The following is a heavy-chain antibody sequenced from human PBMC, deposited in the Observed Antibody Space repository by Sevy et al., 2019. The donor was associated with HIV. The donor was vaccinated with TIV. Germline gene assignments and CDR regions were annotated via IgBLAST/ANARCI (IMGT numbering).Heavy chain of an antibody. CDR2: IIPIFGTA. CDR1: GGTFSSYA. V-gene: IGHV1-69*13. D-gene: IGHD1-26*01. J-gene: IGHJ4*02. CDR3: ARGGGVGATTTPDS. Sequence: ASVKVSCKASGGTFSSYAISWVRQAPGQGLEWMGVIIPIFGTANYAQKFQGRVTITADESTSTAYMELTSPKSDDTAVYYCARGGGVGATTTPDSWGQGPLVTVSS.